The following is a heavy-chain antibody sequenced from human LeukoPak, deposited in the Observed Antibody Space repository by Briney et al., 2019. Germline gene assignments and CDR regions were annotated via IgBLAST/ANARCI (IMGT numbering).Heavy chain of an antibody. V-gene: IGHV3-23*01. CDR1: GFTFSGYT. D-gene: IGHD3-10*01. CDR2: ILGSGSTS. Sequence: GGSLRLSCAASGFTFSGYTMSWVRQAPGKGLEWVSSILGSGSTSYYADSVKGRFTISRDNSKNTLYLQMNSLRAEDTAVYYCAKDRGPGNRWGFDYWGQGTLVTVSS. J-gene: IGHJ4*02. CDR3: AKDRGPGNRWGFDY.